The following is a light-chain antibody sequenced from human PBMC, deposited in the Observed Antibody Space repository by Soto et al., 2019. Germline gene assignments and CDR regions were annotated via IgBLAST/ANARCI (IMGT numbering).Light chain of an antibody. CDR2: GAS. Sequence: EIVLTQSPGILSLSPGERATLSCRASQSVTSDYLAWYQQKPGQAPRLLIHGASSRATGIPDRFSGSGSGTDFTLTISRLEPEDFAVYYCQQYGRPFGQGTKVEIK. V-gene: IGKV3-20*01. CDR1: QSVTSDY. J-gene: IGKJ1*01. CDR3: QQYGRP.